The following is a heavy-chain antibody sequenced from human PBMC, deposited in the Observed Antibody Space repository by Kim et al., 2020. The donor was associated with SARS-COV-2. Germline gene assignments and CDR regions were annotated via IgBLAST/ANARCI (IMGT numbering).Heavy chain of an antibody. V-gene: IGHV3-23*01. J-gene: IGHJ4*02. Sequence: GGSLRLSCAASGFTFSSYAMSWVRQAPGKGLEWVSAISGSGGSTYYADSVKGRFTISRDNSKNTLYLQMNSLRAEDTAVYYCAKGPYCSSTSCFNEGEDYWGQGTLVTVSS. CDR3: AKGPYCSSTSCFNEGEDY. CDR2: ISGSGGST. CDR1: GFTFSSYA. D-gene: IGHD2-2*01.